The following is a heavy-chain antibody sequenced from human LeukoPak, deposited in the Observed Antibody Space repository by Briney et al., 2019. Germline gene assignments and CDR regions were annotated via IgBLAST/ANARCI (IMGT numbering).Heavy chain of an antibody. CDR2: INAYNGNT. CDR1: GYTFTYYV. J-gene: IGHJ4*02. CDR3: ARGEKPHDY. Sequence: ASVKVSCTASGYTFTYYVISWVRQAPGQGLEWMGWINAYNGNTNYAQTFQGRVTITTDTSTSTAYMELRSLRSDDTAVYYRARGEKPHDYWGQGTLVSVSS. D-gene: IGHD1-26*01. V-gene: IGHV1-18*01.